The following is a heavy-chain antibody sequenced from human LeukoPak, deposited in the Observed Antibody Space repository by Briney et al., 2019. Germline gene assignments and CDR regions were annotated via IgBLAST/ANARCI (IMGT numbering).Heavy chain of an antibody. CDR3: AKERRPAITTFCFDY. CDR2: ITGNGNTA. D-gene: IGHD3-16*01. J-gene: IGHJ4*02. CDR1: GFTFSSYA. V-gene: IGHV3-23*01. Sequence: GGSLRLSCPSSGFTFSSYAASWVRQARGKGREWVSLITGNGNTAYYADSVRGRFTVPRDNSNNTVFLQMNGLRAEITAVYYCAKERRPAITTFCFDYGGQGTLVTVSS.